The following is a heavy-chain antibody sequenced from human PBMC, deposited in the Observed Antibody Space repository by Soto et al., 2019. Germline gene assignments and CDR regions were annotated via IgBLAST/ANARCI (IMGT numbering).Heavy chain of an antibody. CDR1: GGSFSGYS. J-gene: IGHJ3*02. Sequence: QVQLQQWGAGLLKPSETLSLTCAVYGGSFSGYSWSWIRQPPRKGLEWIGEINHSGSTNYNPSLKSRVTISVGTSKNQFSLKLTSVTAADTAVYYCAIVGYSSSWYRRGAFDIWGQGTMVTVSS. V-gene: IGHV4-34*01. D-gene: IGHD6-13*01. CDR2: INHSGST. CDR3: AIVGYSSSWYRRGAFDI.